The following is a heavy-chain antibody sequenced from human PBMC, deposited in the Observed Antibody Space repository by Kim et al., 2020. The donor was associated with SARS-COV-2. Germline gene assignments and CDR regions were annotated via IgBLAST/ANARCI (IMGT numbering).Heavy chain of an antibody. CDR2: LSHDGRNE. D-gene: IGHD3-3*01. J-gene: IGHJ6*02. CDR3: AKTYKKEPFGVVIGYFYGRCV. Sequence: GGSLRLSCAASGFSFSDYGMYWVRQGPGKGLEWVALLSHDGRNEYYAASVKGRFTISRDNFRNTVSLQMNSLKTEDSAVFYCAKTYKKEPFGVVIGYFYGRCVWGQGTTVTVSS. CDR1: GFSFSDYG. V-gene: IGHV3-30*18.